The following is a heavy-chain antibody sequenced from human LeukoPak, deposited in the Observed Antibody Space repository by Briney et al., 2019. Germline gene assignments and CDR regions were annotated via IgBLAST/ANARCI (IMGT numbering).Heavy chain of an antibody. CDR3: AKDAVRGGRFLEWLLSYYFDY. D-gene: IGHD3-3*01. V-gene: IGHV3-23*01. CDR2: ISASGGST. CDR1: RFTFSTYA. Sequence: GGSLRLSCAASRFTFSTYAMSWVRQAPGKGLEWVASISASGGSTYYADYVKGRLTISRDSSKNTLSLQMNSLRAEDTAVYYCAKDAVRGGRFLEWLLSYYFDYWGQGTLVTVSS. J-gene: IGHJ4*02.